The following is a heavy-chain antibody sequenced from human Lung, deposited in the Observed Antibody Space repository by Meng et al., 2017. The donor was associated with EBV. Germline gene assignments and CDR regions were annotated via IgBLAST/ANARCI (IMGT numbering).Heavy chain of an antibody. J-gene: IGHJ2*01. CDR2: TYYRSKWYN. CDR1: ASSVSNISAA. Sequence: QDQLQQSGPVMVKPPQTLSLTGVISASSVSNISAAWTWIRPSPSRCLEWLGRTYYRSKWYNDYAVFVKSRITINPDTSKNQFSLQLNSVTPEDTAVYYCARGATSVFDLWGRGTLVTVSS. V-gene: IGHV6-1*01. CDR3: ARGATSVFDL.